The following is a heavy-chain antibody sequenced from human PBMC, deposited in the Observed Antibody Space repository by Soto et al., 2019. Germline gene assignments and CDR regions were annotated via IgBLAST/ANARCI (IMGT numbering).Heavy chain of an antibody. Sequence: PSETLSLTCTVSGGSISSGGYYWSWLRQPPGKGLEWIGYIYYSGSTYYNPSLKSRVTISVDTSKNQFSLKLSSVTAADTAVYYCARDGDYYDSSGYYWRYFDYWGQGTLVTVSS. CDR1: GGSISSGGYY. CDR3: ARDGDYYDSSGYYWRYFDY. D-gene: IGHD3-22*01. V-gene: IGHV4-30-4*01. CDR2: IYYSGST. J-gene: IGHJ4*02.